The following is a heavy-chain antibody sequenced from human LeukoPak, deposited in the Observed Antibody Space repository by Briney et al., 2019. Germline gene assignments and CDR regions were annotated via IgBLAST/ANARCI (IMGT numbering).Heavy chain of an antibody. CDR1: GDTFTDHY. V-gene: IGHV1-2*02. CDR2: ITPSGRGA. J-gene: IGHJ4*02. Sequence: ASVKVSCNASGDTFTDHYVQWVRQAPGQGLEWMGWITPSGRGANSAQKFQGRLTLSRDTSISTVYMELTRLTSDDTAIYYCARQDEAGYYFDYWGQGTLVTVSS. CDR3: ARQDEAGYYFDY.